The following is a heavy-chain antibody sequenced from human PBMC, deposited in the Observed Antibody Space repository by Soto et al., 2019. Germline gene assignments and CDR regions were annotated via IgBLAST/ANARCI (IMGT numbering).Heavy chain of an antibody. CDR3: ARMTTVHSAHYYMDV. Sequence: QAQLLQSGGELKKSGASVKVSCKASGYTFNTYGISWVRQAPGQGLEWMAWISIHNGNTNFAQKFQGRVTLTTDTSTSTAHMALRSLRSDDTAVSFCARMTTVHSAHYYMDVWGEGTTVTVSS. V-gene: IGHV1-18*04. CDR2: ISIHNGNT. J-gene: IGHJ6*03. D-gene: IGHD5-18*01. CDR1: GYTFNTYG.